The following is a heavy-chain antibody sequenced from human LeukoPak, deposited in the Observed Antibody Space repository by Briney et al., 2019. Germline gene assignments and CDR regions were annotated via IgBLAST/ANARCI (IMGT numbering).Heavy chain of an antibody. D-gene: IGHD3-10*01. CDR2: ISGSGGST. CDR3: ASVEKYYYGSGSYITY. Sequence: PGGSLRLSCAASGFTFSSYAMSWVRQAPGKGLEWVSAISGSGGSTYYADSVKGRFTISRDNSKNTLYLQMNSLRAEDTAVYYCASVEKYYYGSGSYITYWGQGTLVTVSS. J-gene: IGHJ4*02. CDR1: GFTFSSYA. V-gene: IGHV3-23*01.